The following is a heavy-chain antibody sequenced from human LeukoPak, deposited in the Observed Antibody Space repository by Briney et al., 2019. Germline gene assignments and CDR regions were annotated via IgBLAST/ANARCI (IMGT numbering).Heavy chain of an antibody. V-gene: IGHV4-38-2*02. Sequence: SETLSLTCTVSGYPISSGYFWGWIRQPPGKGLEWIGSIYHSGSTYYNPSLKSRVSISVDTSKNQFSLKLSSVTAADTAVYYCARRSGWDAFDIWGQGTLVTVSS. CDR3: ARRSGWDAFDI. D-gene: IGHD1-26*01. CDR1: GYPISSGYF. CDR2: IYHSGST. J-gene: IGHJ3*02.